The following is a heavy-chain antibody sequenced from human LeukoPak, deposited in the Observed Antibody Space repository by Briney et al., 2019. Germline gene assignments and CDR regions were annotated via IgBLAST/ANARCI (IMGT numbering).Heavy chain of an antibody. V-gene: IGHV3-21*01. D-gene: IGHD5-12*01. CDR3: ARDSGYSGYSDY. Sequence: PGGSLRLSCAASGFTFNTYTMNWVRQAPGKGLEWVSSITSTNSYIYYADSVKGRFTISRDNAKNSLYLQMNSLTAEDTAVYYCARDSGYSGYSDYWGQGTLVTVSS. CDR2: ITSTNSYI. J-gene: IGHJ4*02. CDR1: GFTFNTYT.